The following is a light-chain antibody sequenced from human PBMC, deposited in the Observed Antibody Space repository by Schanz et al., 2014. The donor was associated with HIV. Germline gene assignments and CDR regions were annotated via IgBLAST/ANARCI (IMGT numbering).Light chain of an antibody. CDR1: SGSIASNY. CDR3: QSSDSDNSGV. J-gene: IGLJ2*01. V-gene: IGLV6-57*04. CDR2: GES. Sequence: NFMLTQPHSVSESPGKTVTISCTRSSGSIASNYVQWYQQRPGSAPTAILYGESQRPSGVPDRFSGSIDRSSNSASLTISGLQTEDEADYFCQSSDSDNSGVFGGGTKLTVL.